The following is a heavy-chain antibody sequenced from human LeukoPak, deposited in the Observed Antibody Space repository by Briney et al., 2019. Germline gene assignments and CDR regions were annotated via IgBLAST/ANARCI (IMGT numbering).Heavy chain of an antibody. V-gene: IGHV4-30-4*08. CDR2: IYYSGST. J-gene: IGHJ4*02. Sequence: SETLSLTCTVSGGSINSGDYYSSWIRQPPGKGLEWIGYIYYSGSTYYNPSLKSRVTISVDTSKNQFSLKLTSVTAADTAVYYCARAPPWINDYWGQGSLVTVSS. CDR3: ARAPPWINDY. D-gene: IGHD2-2*03. CDR1: GGSINSGDYY.